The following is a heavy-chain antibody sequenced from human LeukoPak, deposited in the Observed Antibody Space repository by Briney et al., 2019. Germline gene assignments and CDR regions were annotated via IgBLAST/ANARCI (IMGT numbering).Heavy chain of an antibody. CDR1: GFIFSSYS. V-gene: IGHV3-21*01. CDR2: ISSSSSYI. CDR3: VRSGGGGWFYYFDY. Sequence: PGGSLRLSCAVSGFIFSSYSMNWVRQAPGKGLEWVSSISSSSSYIYYADSVKGRFTISRDNAKNSLYLQMNSLRAEDTAVYYCVRSGGGGWFYYFDYWGQGTLVTVSS. J-gene: IGHJ4*02. D-gene: IGHD6-19*01.